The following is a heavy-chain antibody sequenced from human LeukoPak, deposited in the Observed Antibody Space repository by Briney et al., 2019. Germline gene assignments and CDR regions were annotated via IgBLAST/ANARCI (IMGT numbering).Heavy chain of an antibody. J-gene: IGHJ5*02. CDR3: AKGLMGSGYYNWFDP. CDR2: ISGDGGST. Sequence: GGSLRLSCAASGFTFDDYAMHWVRQAPGKGLEWVSVISGDGGSTYYADSVKGRFTISRDNSKNSLYLQMNSLRTEDTAFYYCAKGLMGSGYYNWFDPWGQGTLVIVSS. CDR1: GFTFDDYA. V-gene: IGHV3-43*02. D-gene: IGHD3-3*01.